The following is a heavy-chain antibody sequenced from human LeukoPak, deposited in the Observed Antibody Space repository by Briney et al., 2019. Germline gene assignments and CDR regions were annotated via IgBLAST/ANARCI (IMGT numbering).Heavy chain of an antibody. CDR1: GFTFNNYV. Sequence: GGSLRLSCTASGFTFNNYVMSWVRQAPGKGLEWVSSIKISGYADYADSVKGRFTISRDTSKNTLYLQMNSLRAEDTAVYYCASRHCSGGGCYFAGADPFDYWGQGTLVTVSS. CDR2: IKISGYA. CDR3: ASRHCSGGGCYFAGADPFDY. V-gene: IGHV3-53*01. D-gene: IGHD2-15*01. J-gene: IGHJ4*02.